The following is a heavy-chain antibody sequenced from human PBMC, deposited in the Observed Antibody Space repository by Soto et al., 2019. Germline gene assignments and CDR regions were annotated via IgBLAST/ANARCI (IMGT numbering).Heavy chain of an antibody. CDR1: GYTFTSYG. CDR3: ARGRYGDY. V-gene: IGHV1-18*01. CDR2: ISAHSGNT. Sequence: VNLVQSGAEVKKPGASVKVSCKASGYTFTSYGITWVRQAPGQGLEWMGWISAHSGNTDYAQKLQGRVIVTRDTSTSTAYMELRSLISDDTAVYYCARGRYGDYWGQAALVTVSS. D-gene: IGHD1-1*01. J-gene: IGHJ4*02.